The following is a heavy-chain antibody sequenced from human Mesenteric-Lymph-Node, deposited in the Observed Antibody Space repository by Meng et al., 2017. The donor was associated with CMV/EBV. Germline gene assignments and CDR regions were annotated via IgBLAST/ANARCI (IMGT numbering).Heavy chain of an antibody. CDR1: RFSFSSHW. J-gene: IGHJ6*02. CDR3: AKGFGYNGYDFWHGMDV. CDR2: IHPVGTNT. V-gene: IGHV3-74*01. Sequence: GESLKISCAASRFSFSSHWMHWVRQSPGKGLVWVSRIHPVGTNTIYADSVKGRFTISRDNAKNSLYLQMNSLRAEDTALYYCAKGFGYNGYDFWHGMDVWGQGTTVTVSS. D-gene: IGHD5-12*01.